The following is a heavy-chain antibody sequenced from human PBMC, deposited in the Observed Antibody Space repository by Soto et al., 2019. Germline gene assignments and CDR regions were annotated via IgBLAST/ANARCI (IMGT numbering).Heavy chain of an antibody. CDR3: ARHRVGYAFDI. J-gene: IGHJ3*02. Sequence: GGSLRLSCAASGFTFSSYSMNWVRQAPGKGLEWVSSISSSSSYIYYADSVKGRFTISRDNAKNSLYLQMNSLRAEDTAVYYCARHRVGYAFDIWGQGTMVTVSS. CDR2: ISSSSSYI. V-gene: IGHV3-21*01. D-gene: IGHD2-2*01. CDR1: GFTFSSYS.